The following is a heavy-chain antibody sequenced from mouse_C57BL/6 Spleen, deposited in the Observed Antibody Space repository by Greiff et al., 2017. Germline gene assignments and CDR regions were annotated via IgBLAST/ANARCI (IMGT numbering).Heavy chain of an antibody. CDR3: ARGRLDHYFDY. Sequence: VHLVESGAELVKPGASVKISCKASGYAFSSYWMNWVKQRPGKGLEWIGQIYPGDGDTNYNGKFKGKATLTADKSSSTAYMQLSSLTSEDAAVYFCARGRLDHYFDYWGQGTTLTVSS. D-gene: IGHD3-2*02. CDR1: GYAFSSYW. CDR2: IYPGDGDT. V-gene: IGHV1-80*01. J-gene: IGHJ2*01.